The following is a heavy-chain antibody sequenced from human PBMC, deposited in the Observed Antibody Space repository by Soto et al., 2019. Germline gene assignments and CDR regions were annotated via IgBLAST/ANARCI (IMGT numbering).Heavy chain of an antibody. CDR2: IYPCDFDT. CDR3: ARQGGSSSSFAFYI. Sequence: GESLKISCKGSGYSFTSYWIGWVRQMPGKGLEWMGIIYPCDFDTRYSPSFKGKVTILVDKSISTAYLQWSSLKASHAAMYYCARQGGSSSSFAFYIWGRGTMVTVSS. D-gene: IGHD6-6*01. V-gene: IGHV5-51*01. CDR1: GYSFTSYW. J-gene: IGHJ3*02.